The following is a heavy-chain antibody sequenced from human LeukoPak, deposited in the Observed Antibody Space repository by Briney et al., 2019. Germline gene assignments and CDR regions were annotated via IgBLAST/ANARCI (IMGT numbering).Heavy chain of an antibody. CDR1: GASMFGHY. D-gene: IGHD3-22*01. J-gene: IGHJ4*02. V-gene: IGHV4-59*11. Sequence: SETLSLTCTVSGASMFGHYWSWIRQTPGKGLEWIGKIYLVDDTTKYNPSLGGRVNISVDTSRNQFSLHLSHVTAADTAVYYCARSGGSSAYYSFWGQGTLVTVSS. CDR3: ARSGGSSAYYSF. CDR2: IYLVDDTT.